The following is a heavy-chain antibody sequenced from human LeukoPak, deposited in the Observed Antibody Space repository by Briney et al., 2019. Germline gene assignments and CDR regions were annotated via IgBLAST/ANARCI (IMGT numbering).Heavy chain of an antibody. CDR1: GYTFTSYG. Sequence: ASVKVSCKAAGYTFTSYGISWVRQAPGQGLGWMGWISGYDGNRKYAQTFQGRVTMTSDTSTSTTYLELRSLRSDDTGVYYCVRHLIPSSLVVPGAIAYWGQGTLVTVSS. V-gene: IGHV1-18*01. J-gene: IGHJ4*02. CDR3: VRHLIPSSLVVPGAIAY. D-gene: IGHD2-2*01. CDR2: ISGYDGNR.